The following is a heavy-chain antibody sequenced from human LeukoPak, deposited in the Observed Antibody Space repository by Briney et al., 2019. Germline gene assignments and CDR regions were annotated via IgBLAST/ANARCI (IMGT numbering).Heavy chain of an antibody. CDR1: GFTFSSYA. Sequence: GGSLRLSCAASGFTFSSYAMHWVRQAPGKGLEWVAVISYDGSNKYYADSVKGRFTISRDNSKNTLYLQMNSLRAEDMAVYYCARDTRIGVVIMGFDPWGQGTLVTVSS. D-gene: IGHD3-3*01. J-gene: IGHJ5*02. CDR3: ARDTRIGVVIMGFDP. CDR2: ISYDGSNK. V-gene: IGHV3-30-3*01.